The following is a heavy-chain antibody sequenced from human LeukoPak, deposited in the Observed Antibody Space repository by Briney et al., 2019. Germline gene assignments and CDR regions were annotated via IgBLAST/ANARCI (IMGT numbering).Heavy chain of an antibody. V-gene: IGHV3-7*05. J-gene: IGHJ3*02. CDR3: ATYWRYFDWLLLDT. CDR1: GFSFSSYE. CDR2: IKQDGSET. D-gene: IGHD3-9*01. Sequence: PGGSLRLSCAAPGFSFSSYEMNWVRQAPGKGPECVANIKQDGSETHYVDSVKGRFTIFRDNAKNSLSLQMNSLRVEDTAMYYCATYWRYFDWLLLDTWGLGTMVTVSS.